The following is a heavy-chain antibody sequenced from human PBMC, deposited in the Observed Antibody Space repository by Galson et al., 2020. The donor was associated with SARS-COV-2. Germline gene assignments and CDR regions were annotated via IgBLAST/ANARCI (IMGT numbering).Heavy chain of an antibody. CDR2: IYYSGTT. CDR3: AREEMEQLQHREGRVV. Sequence: SETLSLTCTVSGGSISSGGYYWSWIRQHPGKGLEWIGYIYYSGTTYYNPSLKSRVTISVDTSKNQFSLKLSSVTAADTAVYYCAREEMEQLQHREGRVVGGHGTTVTFS. D-gene: IGHD6-13*01. V-gene: IGHV4-31*03. J-gene: IGHJ6*02. CDR1: GGSISSGGYY.